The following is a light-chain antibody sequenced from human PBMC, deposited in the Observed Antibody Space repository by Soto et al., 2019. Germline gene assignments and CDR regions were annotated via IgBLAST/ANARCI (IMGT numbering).Light chain of an antibody. CDR2: EVT. V-gene: IGLV2-14*01. CDR3: NSYTTLSNRV. CDR1: SSDIGAYNY. J-gene: IGLJ1*01. Sequence: LTQPPSVSGSPGQSITISCTGTSSDIGAYNYVSWYQQHPGKAPKLLIYEVTNRPSGVSDRFSGSKSGNTASLTISGLQAEDEANYYCNSYTTLSNRVFGTGTKVTVL.